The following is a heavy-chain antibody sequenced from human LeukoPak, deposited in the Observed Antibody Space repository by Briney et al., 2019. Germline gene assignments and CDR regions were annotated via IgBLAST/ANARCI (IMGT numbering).Heavy chain of an antibody. CDR3: ARARERPWSLLDY. CDR2: IYSGGST. D-gene: IGHD4-23*01. J-gene: IGHJ4*02. Sequence: SGGSLRLSCAASVFIVSNNYMSWVRQAPGKGLEWVSVIYSGGSTYYADSVKGRFTISRDNSKNTLYLQMNSLRAEDTAVYYCARARERPWSLLDYWGQGTLVTVSS. V-gene: IGHV3-66*01. CDR1: VFIVSNNY.